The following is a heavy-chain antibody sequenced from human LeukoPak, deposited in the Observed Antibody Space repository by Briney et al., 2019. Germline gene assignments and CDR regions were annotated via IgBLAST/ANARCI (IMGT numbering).Heavy chain of an antibody. CDR2: INHSGST. CDR3: ARGGPYYDFWSRYHYYFDY. J-gene: IGHJ4*02. CDR1: GGSFSGYY. D-gene: IGHD3-3*01. Sequence: SETLSLTCAVYGGSFSGYYWSWIRQPPGKGLEWIGEINHSGSTNYNPSLKSRVTISVDTSKNQFSLKLSSVTAADTAVYYCARGGPYYDFWSRYHYYFDYWGQGTLVTVSS. V-gene: IGHV4-34*01.